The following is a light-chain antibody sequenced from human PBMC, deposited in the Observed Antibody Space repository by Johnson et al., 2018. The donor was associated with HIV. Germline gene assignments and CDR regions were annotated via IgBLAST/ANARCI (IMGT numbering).Light chain of an antibody. Sequence: HSVLTQPPSVSAAPGRKVTIPCPGRSSNIGNIDVSCNKNPQGTAPNLLTYENTKRPSGIPNRSPGSKSAPSATLGTTGLQTGDEADYYCGTWDTSLSAGGVFGSGTKVTVL. V-gene: IGLV1-51*02. CDR1: SSNIGNID. CDR3: GTWDTSLSAGGV. J-gene: IGLJ1*01. CDR2: ENT.